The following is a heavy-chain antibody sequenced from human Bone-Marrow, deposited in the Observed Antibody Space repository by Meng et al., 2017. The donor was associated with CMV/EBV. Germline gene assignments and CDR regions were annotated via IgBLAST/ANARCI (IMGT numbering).Heavy chain of an antibody. Sequence: SETLSLTCTVYGGSFSGYYWSWIRQPPGKGLEWIGEINHSGSTNYNPSLKSRVTISVDTSKNQFSLKLSSVTAADTAVYYCARLPSRYYYDRSGYYRSSYWGQGTLVTVSS. CDR1: GGSFSGYY. CDR2: INHSGST. D-gene: IGHD3-22*01. CDR3: ARLPSRYYYDRSGYYRSSY. J-gene: IGHJ4*02. V-gene: IGHV4-34*01.